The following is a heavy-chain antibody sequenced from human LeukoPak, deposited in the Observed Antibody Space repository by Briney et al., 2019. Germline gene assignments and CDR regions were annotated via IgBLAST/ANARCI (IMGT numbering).Heavy chain of an antibody. D-gene: IGHD6-19*01. J-gene: IGHJ2*01. CDR1: GFTFSSYE. CDR2: ISSSGSII. Sequence: GGSLRLSCAASGFTFSSYEMNWVRQAPGKGLEWVSYISSSGSIIYYADSVKGRFTISRDNAKNSLYLQMNSLRAEDTAIYYCAKKEYSSGHSYWYLDLWGRGTPVTVSS. V-gene: IGHV3-48*03. CDR3: AKKEYSSGHSYWYLDL.